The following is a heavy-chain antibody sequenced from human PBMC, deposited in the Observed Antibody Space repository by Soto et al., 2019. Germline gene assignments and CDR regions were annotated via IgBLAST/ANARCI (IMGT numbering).Heavy chain of an antibody. CDR3: AGDLIRCSSTSCYSGWFDL. V-gene: IGHV1-69*08. Sequence: QVQLVQSGAEVKKPGSSVKVSCKASGGTFSSYTISWLRQAPGQGLEWMGRIIPILGIANYAQKFQGRVTSTADKSPSTAYMELSSLRAEDTAVYYCAGDLIRCSSTSCYSGWFDLWGQGTLVTVSS. CDR1: GGTFSSYT. D-gene: IGHD2-2*01. J-gene: IGHJ5*02. CDR2: IIPILGIA.